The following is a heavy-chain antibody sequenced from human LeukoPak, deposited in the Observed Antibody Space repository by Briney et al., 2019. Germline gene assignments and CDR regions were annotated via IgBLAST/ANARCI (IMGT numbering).Heavy chain of an antibody. CDR3: ARHSPFYYDSSGHRAFDI. V-gene: IGHV4-59*08. CDR1: SASVKTYY. J-gene: IGHJ3*02. D-gene: IGHD3-22*01. CDR2: IFYSGST. Sequence: SETLSLTCTVSSASVKTYYWSWIRQPPGKGLEWIGYIFYSGSTNYNPSLKSRVTISVDTSKNQFSLNLSSVTAADTAVYYCARHSPFYYDSSGHRAFDIWGQGTMVTVSS.